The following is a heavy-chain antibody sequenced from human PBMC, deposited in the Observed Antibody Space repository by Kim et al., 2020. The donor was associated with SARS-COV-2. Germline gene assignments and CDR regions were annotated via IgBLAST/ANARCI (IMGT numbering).Heavy chain of an antibody. J-gene: IGHJ4*02. V-gene: IGHV3-23*03. D-gene: IGHD3-10*01. CDR3: AKDLLYVPGRGYVDS. Sequence: ADSVTGRFTISRDNSKNTLFLQMDSLRVDDTAVYYCAKDLLYVPGRGYVDSWGQGVLVTVSS.